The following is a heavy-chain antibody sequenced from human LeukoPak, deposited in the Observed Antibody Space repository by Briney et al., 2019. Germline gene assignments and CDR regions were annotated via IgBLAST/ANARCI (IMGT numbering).Heavy chain of an antibody. J-gene: IGHJ4*02. D-gene: IGHD2-2*01. CDR3: AKDHGDQLGGFDY. CDR1: GFTFSSYG. Sequence: GGSLRLSCAASGFTFSSYGMHWVRQAPGKGLEWVAVISYDGSNKYYADSVKGRFTISRDNSKNTLYLQMNSLRAEDTAVYYCAKDHGDQLGGFDYWGQGTLVTVSS. CDR2: ISYDGSNK. V-gene: IGHV3-30*18.